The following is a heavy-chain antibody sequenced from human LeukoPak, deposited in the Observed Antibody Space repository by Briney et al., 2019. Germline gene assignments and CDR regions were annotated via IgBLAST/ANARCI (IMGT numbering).Heavy chain of an antibody. CDR3: ARDSGYSSSWYLNWLDP. Sequence: PSETLSLTCTVSGGSINSYYWSWIRQPPGKGLEWIGDIYYSGSPDYSPSLKSRVTISVATSKTQFSLKMSSVTAADTAVYYCARDSGYSSSWYLNWLDPWGQGTLVTVSS. J-gene: IGHJ5*02. V-gene: IGHV4-4*08. D-gene: IGHD6-13*01. CDR2: IYYSGSP. CDR1: GGSINSYY.